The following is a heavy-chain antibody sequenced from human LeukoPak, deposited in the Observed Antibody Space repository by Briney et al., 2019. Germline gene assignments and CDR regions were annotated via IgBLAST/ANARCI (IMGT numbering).Heavy chain of an antibody. J-gene: IGHJ4*02. CDR2: ISYSGST. CDR3: ARGHYSDSGALMDY. V-gene: IGHV4-59*08. CDR1: GGSISSYF. Sequence: SETLFLTCTVSGGSISSYFWSWIRQPTGKGLEWIGYISYSGSTNYNPSLKSRVTLSLDTSKNGFSLKLSSVTAADTAVYFCARGHYSDSGALMDYWGPGMIVTVSS. D-gene: IGHD3-22*01.